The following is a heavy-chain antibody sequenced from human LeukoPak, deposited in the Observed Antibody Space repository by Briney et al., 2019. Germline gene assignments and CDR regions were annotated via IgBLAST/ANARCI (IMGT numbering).Heavy chain of an antibody. CDR1: GGSISSYY. CDR3: ARVTLLWFGELPIFDY. Sequence: SETLSLTCTVSGGSISSYYWSWIRQPPGKGLERIGYIYYSGSTNYNPSLKSRVTISVDTSKNQFSLKLSSVTAADTAVYYCARVTLLWFGELPIFDYWGQGTLVTVSS. CDR2: IYYSGST. D-gene: IGHD3-10*01. J-gene: IGHJ4*02. V-gene: IGHV4-59*12.